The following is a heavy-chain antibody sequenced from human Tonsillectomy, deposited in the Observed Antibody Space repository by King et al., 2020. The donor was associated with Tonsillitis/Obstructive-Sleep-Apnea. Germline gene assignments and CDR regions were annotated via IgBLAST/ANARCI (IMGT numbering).Heavy chain of an antibody. CDR1: GYTFTSYD. D-gene: IGHD2-2*01. Sequence: QLVQSGAEVKKPGASVKVSCKSSGYTFTSYDINWVRQATGQGLEWMGWMNPNSGNTGYAQKFQGRVTMTRNTSISTAYMELSSLRSEDTAVYYGARRERGYCSSTSCPYWYFDLWGRGTLGSVSS. CDR3: ARRERGYCSSTSCPYWYFDL. J-gene: IGHJ2*01. CDR2: MNPNSGNT. V-gene: IGHV1-8*01.